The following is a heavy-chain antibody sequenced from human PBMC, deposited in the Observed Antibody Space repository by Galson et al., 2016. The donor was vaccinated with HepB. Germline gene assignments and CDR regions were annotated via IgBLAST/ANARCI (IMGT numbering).Heavy chain of an antibody. J-gene: IGHJ3*02. Sequence: SVKVSCKASGGTFSTYAINWVRQAPGQGLEWMGGVISIFGAANYAHNFQDRVTITADESTSTAYMGLSSLKSEDTAVYYWASEWGVSIPAAGTNAFYIWGQGTMVTVSS. CDR2: VISIFGAA. CDR3: ASEWGVSIPAAGTNAFYI. CDR1: GGTFSTYA. D-gene: IGHD6-13*01. V-gene: IGHV1-69*13.